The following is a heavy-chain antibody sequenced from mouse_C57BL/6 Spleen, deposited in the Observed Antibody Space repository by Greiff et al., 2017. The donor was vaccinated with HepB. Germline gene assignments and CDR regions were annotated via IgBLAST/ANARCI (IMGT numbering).Heavy chain of an antibody. CDR1: GYTFTSYW. CDR2: INPSSGYT. D-gene: IGHD1-1*01. V-gene: IGHV1-7*01. Sequence: VQLQQSGAELAKPGASVKLSCKASGYTFTSYWMHWVKQRPGQGLEWIGYINPSSGYTKYNQKFKDKATLTADKSSSTAYMQLSSLTYDDSAVYYCASYYYGSSYDYYAMDYWGQGTSVTVSS. CDR3: ASYYYGSSYDYYAMDY. J-gene: IGHJ4*01.